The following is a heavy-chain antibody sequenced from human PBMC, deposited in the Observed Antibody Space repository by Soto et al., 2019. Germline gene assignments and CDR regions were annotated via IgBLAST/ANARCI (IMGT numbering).Heavy chain of an antibody. D-gene: IGHD6-6*01. CDR2: INHSGST. CDR3: ARKHIAARPNWFDP. CDR1: GGSFSGYY. J-gene: IGHJ5*02. Sequence: SETLSLTCAVYGGSFSGYYWSWIRQPPGKGQEWIGEINHSGSTNYNPSLKSRVTISVDTSKNQFSLKLSSVTAADTAVYYCARKHIAARPNWFDPWGQGALVTVSS. V-gene: IGHV4-34*01.